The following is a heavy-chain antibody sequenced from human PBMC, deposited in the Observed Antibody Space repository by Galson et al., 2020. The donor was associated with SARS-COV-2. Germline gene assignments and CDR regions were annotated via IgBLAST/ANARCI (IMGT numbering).Heavy chain of an antibody. V-gene: IGHV3-9*01. CDR1: GFTFDDYA. D-gene: IGHD7-27*01. CDR2: ISWNSGSI. J-gene: IGHJ4*02. Sequence: GGSLRLSCAASGFTFDDYAMHWVRQAPGKGREWVSGISWNSGSIGYADSVKGRFTISRDNAKNSLYLQMNSLRAEDTALYYCAKAVDLGYWGQGTLVTVSS. CDR3: AKAVDLGY.